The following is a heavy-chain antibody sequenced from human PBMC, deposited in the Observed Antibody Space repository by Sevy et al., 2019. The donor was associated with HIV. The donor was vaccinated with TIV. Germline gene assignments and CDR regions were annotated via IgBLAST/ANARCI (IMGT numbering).Heavy chain of an antibody. Sequence: GGSLRLSCAASGFTFSSYSMNWVRQAPGKGLEWVSYISSSSSTIYYADSVKGRFTISRDNAKNSLYLQMNSLRDEDTAGYYCARDPGSGWYGGAYYYGMDVWGQGTTVTVSS. CDR2: ISSSSSTI. CDR3: ARDPGSGWYGGAYYYGMDV. CDR1: GFTFSSYS. V-gene: IGHV3-48*02. D-gene: IGHD6-19*01. J-gene: IGHJ6*02.